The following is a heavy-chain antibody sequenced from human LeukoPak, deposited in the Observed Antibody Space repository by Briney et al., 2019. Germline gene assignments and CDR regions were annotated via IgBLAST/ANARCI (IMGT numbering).Heavy chain of an antibody. CDR3: ARVIRRFGEFSSDY. D-gene: IGHD3-10*01. V-gene: IGHV3-48*02. Sequence: GGSLRLSCVVSGFTFSNYSMNWVRQAPGKGLEWVSYISSRSSSIYYLDSVKGRFTISRDNAKNSLYLQMNSLRDEDTAVYYCARVIRRFGEFSSDYWGQGTLVTVSS. CDR1: GFTFSNYS. CDR2: ISSRSSSI. J-gene: IGHJ4*02.